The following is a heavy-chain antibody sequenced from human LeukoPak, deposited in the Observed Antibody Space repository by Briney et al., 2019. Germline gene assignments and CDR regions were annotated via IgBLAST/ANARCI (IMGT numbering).Heavy chain of an antibody. CDR2: IYYSGST. Sequence: PSETLSLTCTVSGGSISSSSYYWGWIRQPPGKGLEWIGSIYYSGSTYYNPSLKSRVTISVDTSKNQFSLKLSSVTAADTAVYYCARGPNYDSSGYDSYYYYYMDVWGKGATVTISS. CDR1: GGSISSSSYY. J-gene: IGHJ6*03. V-gene: IGHV4-39*01. CDR3: ARGPNYDSSGYDSYYYYYMDV. D-gene: IGHD3-22*01.